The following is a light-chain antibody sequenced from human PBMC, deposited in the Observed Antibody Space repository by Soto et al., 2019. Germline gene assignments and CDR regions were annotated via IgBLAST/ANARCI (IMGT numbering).Light chain of an antibody. J-gene: IGLJ1*01. CDR1: RSNIGSNS. CDR2: SNN. Sequence: QSVLTQPPSASGTPGQRVTISCSGDRSNIGSNSVNWYQQLPGTAPKLLIYSNNQWPSGVPDRFSGSKSGTSASLAISGLQSEDEADYYCAAWDDSLNGRYVFGTGTKLTVL. CDR3: AAWDDSLNGRYV. V-gene: IGLV1-44*01.